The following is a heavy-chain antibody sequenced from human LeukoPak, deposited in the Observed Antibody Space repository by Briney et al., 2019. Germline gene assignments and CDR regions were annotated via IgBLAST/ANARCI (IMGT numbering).Heavy chain of an antibody. CDR2: INPNNGGT. J-gene: IGHJ4*02. V-gene: IGHV1-2*02. CDR3: ARKAFSDY. CDR1: GYTFTGYY. D-gene: IGHD3-3*01. Sequence: GASVKVSCKASGYTFTGYYMHWVRQAPGQGLEWMGWINPNNGGTNYAQKFQGRVTMTTDTFISTAYMELSRLRSDDTAMYYCARKAFSDYWGQGTLVTVSS.